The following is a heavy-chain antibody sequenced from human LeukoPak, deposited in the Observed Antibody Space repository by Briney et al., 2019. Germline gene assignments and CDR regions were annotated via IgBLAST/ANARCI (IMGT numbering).Heavy chain of an antibody. V-gene: IGHV4-34*01. Sequence: PSETLSLTCAVYGGSFSGYYWSWIRQPPGKGLEWIGEINHSGSTNYNPSLKSRVTISVGTSKNQFSLKLSSVTAADTAVYYCARDLDLILTGYDGMDVWGQGTTVTVSS. CDR1: GGSFSGYY. D-gene: IGHD3-9*01. CDR2: INHSGST. CDR3: ARDLDLILTGYDGMDV. J-gene: IGHJ6*02.